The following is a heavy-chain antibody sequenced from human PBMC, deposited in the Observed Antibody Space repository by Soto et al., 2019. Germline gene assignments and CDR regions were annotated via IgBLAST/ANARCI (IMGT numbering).Heavy chain of an antibody. CDR1: GFSFSTYA. V-gene: IGHV3-23*01. J-gene: IGHJ4*02. D-gene: IGHD6-6*01. CDR2: VSGSGYNT. CDR3: ARGSGSYFDY. Sequence: GGSLRLSCAASGFSFSTYAMSWVRQAPGKGLEWVSAVSGSGYNTYYADSVKGRFTISRDNSKNTLYLQMSSLRAEDTAVYYCARGSGSYFDYWGQGTLVTVSS.